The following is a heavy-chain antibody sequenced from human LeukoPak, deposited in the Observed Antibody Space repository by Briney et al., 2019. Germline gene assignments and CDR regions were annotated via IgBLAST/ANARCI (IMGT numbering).Heavy chain of an antibody. V-gene: IGHV4-59*01. CDR3: ARWFGGVIN. D-gene: IGHD3-16*02. J-gene: IGHJ4*02. CDR1: GGSISSYY. CDR2: IYYSGST. Sequence: PSETLCLTCTVSGGSISSYYWSWIRQPPGKGMEWIGYIYYSGSTNYNPSLKSRVTISVDTSKNQFSLKLSSVTAAGTAVYYCARWFGGVINWGQGTLVTVSS.